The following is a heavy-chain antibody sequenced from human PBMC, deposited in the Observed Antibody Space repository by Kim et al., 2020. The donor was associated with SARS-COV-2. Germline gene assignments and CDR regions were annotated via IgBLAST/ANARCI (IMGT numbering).Heavy chain of an antibody. Sequence: GGSLRLSCAASGFTFSRYAMSWVRQAPGKGLEWVSAISGSGGSTYYAGSVKGRFTISRDNSKNTMYLQMNSLRAEDTAVYYCAKDPGNDYGDQLDYWGQGTLVTVSS. J-gene: IGHJ4*02. D-gene: IGHD4-17*01. CDR3: AKDPGNDYGDQLDY. V-gene: IGHV3-23*01. CDR2: ISGSGGST. CDR1: GFTFSRYA.